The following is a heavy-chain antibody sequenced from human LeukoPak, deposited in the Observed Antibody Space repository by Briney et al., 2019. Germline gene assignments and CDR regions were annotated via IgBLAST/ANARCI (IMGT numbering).Heavy chain of an antibody. CDR3: ARDVAGWFDP. J-gene: IGHJ5*02. V-gene: IGHV3-30*03. Sequence: GGSLRLSCAVSGFTFSNYGLHWVRQAPCKGLEWVALISTDVTNKNYADSVKGRFTISRDNSKNTLYLQMNSLRAEDTAVYYCARDVAGWFDPWGQGTLVTVSS. CDR2: ISTDVTNK. CDR1: GFTFSNYG.